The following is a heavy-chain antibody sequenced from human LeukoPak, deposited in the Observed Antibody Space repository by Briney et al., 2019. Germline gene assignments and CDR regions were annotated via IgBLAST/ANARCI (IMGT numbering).Heavy chain of an antibody. CDR1: GGSISSYY. Sequence: SETLSVTCTVSGGSISSYYLSWIRQPPGKGLEWIGHIYTSGSTNYSPSLKSGVTMSVDTSRNQFSLMLSSGTAADTAVYYCARGKWELPIDYWGQGTLVTVSS. CDR2: IYTSGST. V-gene: IGHV4-4*07. CDR3: ARGKWELPIDY. J-gene: IGHJ4*02. D-gene: IGHD1-26*01.